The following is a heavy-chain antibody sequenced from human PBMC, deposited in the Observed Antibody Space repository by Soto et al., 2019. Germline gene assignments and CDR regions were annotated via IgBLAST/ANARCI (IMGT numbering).Heavy chain of an antibody. D-gene: IGHD2-21*01. J-gene: IGHJ4*02. V-gene: IGHV1-69*02. CDR3: ARGSGDCYDD. CDR2: IIPILGIA. Sequence: QVQLVQSGAEVKKPGSSVKVSCKASGGTFSSYTISWVRQAPGQGLEWMGRIIPILGIANYAQKFQGRVKITEDKYTSTAYMELSSLRSEDTAVYYCARGSGDCYDDWGQGTLVTVSS. CDR1: GGTFSSYT.